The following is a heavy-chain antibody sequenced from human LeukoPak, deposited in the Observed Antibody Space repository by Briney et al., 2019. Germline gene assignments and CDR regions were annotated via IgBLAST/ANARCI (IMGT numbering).Heavy chain of an antibody. CDR3: ARVRCSSTSCYRGEYFDY. Sequence: PGGSLRLSCAASGFTFSDYYMSWIRQAPGKGLEWVSYISSSGSTIYYADSVKGRFTMSRDNAKNSLYLQMNSLRAEDTAVYYCARVRCSSTSCYRGEYFDYWGQGTLVTVSS. V-gene: IGHV3-11*04. D-gene: IGHD2-2*01. CDR1: GFTFSDYY. J-gene: IGHJ4*02. CDR2: ISSSGSTI.